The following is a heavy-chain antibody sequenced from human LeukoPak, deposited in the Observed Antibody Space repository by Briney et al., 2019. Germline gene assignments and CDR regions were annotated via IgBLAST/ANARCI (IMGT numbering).Heavy chain of an antibody. CDR1: GFTFSSYA. Sequence: HPGGSLRLSCAASGFTFSSYAMHWVRQAPGKGLEWVAVISYDGSNKYYADSVKGRFTISRDNSKNTLYLQMNSLRAEDTAVYYCARDLGLAYCGGDCYSFQHWGQGTLVTVSS. CDR3: ARDLGLAYCGGDCYSFQH. V-gene: IGHV3-30*04. CDR2: ISYDGSNK. D-gene: IGHD2-21*02. J-gene: IGHJ1*01.